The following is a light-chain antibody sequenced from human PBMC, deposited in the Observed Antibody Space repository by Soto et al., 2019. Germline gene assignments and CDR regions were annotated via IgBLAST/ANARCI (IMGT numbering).Light chain of an antibody. V-gene: IGLV2-8*01. J-gene: IGLJ1*01. CDR1: SSDIGGYNY. Sequence: ALTQPPSASGSPGQSVTISCTGTSSDIGGYNYVSWYQQHPGKAPKLMIYEVSKRPSGVPDRFSGSKSGNTASLTVSGLQAEYEADYYCSSYSGSNNYVFGSGTKVTVL. CDR2: EVS. CDR3: SSYSGSNNYV.